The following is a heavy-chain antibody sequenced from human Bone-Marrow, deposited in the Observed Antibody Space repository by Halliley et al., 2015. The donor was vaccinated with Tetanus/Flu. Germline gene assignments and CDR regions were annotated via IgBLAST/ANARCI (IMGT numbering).Heavy chain of an antibody. CDR2: IYSGGTT. V-gene: IGHV3-53*01. CDR3: TRGDGITSKRSNGLDI. D-gene: IGHD3-10*01. CDR1: GFTVSSSY. J-gene: IGHJ3*02. Sequence: SLRLSCAASGFTVSSSYMAWVRQAPGRGLEWVSVIYSGGTTYFADSVKGRFTISRDNSKNTLYLQMNSLRADDTALYYCTRGDGITSKRSNGLDIWGQGTLVTVSS.